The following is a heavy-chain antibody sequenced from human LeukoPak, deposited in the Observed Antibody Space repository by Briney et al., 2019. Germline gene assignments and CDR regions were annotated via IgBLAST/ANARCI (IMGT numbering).Heavy chain of an antibody. CDR1: GYTFTGYY. Sequence: ASVKVSCKASGYTFTGYYMHWVRQAPGQGLEWMGWINPNSGGTNYAQKSQGRVTMTRDTSISTAYMELSRLRSDDTAVYYCATEHGIAVAGRDYWGQGTLVTVSS. D-gene: IGHD6-19*01. CDR2: INPNSGGT. CDR3: ATEHGIAVAGRDY. V-gene: IGHV1-2*02. J-gene: IGHJ4*02.